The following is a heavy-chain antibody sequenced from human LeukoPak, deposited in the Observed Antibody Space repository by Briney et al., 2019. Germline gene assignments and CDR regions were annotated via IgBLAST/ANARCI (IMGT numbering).Heavy chain of an antibody. CDR2: IKEDGSEK. J-gene: IGHJ4*02. V-gene: IGHV3-7*05. CDR1: GFTFRRYW. Sequence: GGSLRLSCAASGFTFRRYWMSWVRQAPGKALEWVANIKEDGSEKYYVDSVKGRFTISRDNAKNSVYLQMNSLRAEDTAVYYCAREIGSAARGRWGQGTLVTVSS. D-gene: IGHD6-13*01. CDR3: AREIGSAARGR.